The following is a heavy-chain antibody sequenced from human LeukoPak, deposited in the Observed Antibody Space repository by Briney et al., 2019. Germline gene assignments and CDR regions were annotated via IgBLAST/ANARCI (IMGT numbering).Heavy chain of an antibody. CDR1: GYTFTSYG. D-gene: IGHD7-27*01. CDR2: INPSGGST. CDR3: ARDAPNLGSVDY. V-gene: IGHV1-46*01. J-gene: IGHJ4*02. Sequence: ASVKVSCKASGYTFTSYGISWVRQAPGQGLEWMGIINPSGGSTSYAQKFQGRVTMTRDMSTSTVYMELSSLRSEDTAVYYCARDAPNLGSVDYWGQGTLVTVSS.